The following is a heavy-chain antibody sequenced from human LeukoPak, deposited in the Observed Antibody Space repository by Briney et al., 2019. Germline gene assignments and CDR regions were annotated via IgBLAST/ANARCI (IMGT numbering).Heavy chain of an antibody. V-gene: IGHV3-23*01. CDR1: GFTFSSYA. D-gene: IGHD3-10*01. J-gene: IGHJ4*02. CDR2: ISGSGGST. CDR3: AKDPNYGSGSYYDY. Sequence: GGSLRLSCAASGFTFSSYAMSWVRQAPGKGLEWVSAISGSGGSTYYADSAKGRFTISRDNSKNTLYLQMNSLRAEDTAVYYCAKDPNYGSGSYYDYWGQGTLVTVSS.